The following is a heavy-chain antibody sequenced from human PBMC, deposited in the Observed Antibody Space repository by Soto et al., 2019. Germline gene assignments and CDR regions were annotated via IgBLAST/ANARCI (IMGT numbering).Heavy chain of an antibody. CDR2: IWYDGSNK. J-gene: IGHJ4*02. D-gene: IGHD2-15*01. CDR1: GFSFSSYG. CDR3: ARDRLGYCSGGSCSNYFDY. V-gene: IGHV3-33*01. Sequence: QVQLVESGGGVVQPGRSLRLSCAASGFSFSSYGMDWVRQAPSKRLKWVAVIWYDGSNKYYADSVKGRFTISRDNSKNTLYLQMNSLRAEDTAVYYCARDRLGYCSGGSCSNYFDYWGQGTLVTVSS.